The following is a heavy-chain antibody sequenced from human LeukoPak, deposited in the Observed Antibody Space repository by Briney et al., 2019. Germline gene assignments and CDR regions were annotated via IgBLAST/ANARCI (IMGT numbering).Heavy chain of an antibody. Sequence: GGSLRLSCAASGLPVSRTYVRGVRQAAGKGWEWVSTIFDAGRTTYAGSVKGRFTISRDNYKNTLLFQIKRLRADDTAGYYFWGATECLAHDYWGQGTLVTVSS. CDR3: WGATECLAHDY. V-gene: IGHV3-53*01. D-gene: IGHD3-3*01. CDR2: IFDAGRT. CDR1: GLPVSRTY. J-gene: IGHJ4*02.